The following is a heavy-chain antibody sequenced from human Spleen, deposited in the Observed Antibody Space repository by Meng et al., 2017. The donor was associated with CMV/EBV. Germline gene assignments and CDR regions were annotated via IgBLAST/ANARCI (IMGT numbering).Heavy chain of an antibody. D-gene: IGHD6-13*01. CDR1: GYTFTSYG. CDR3: ARDCVVAAAGTYYYYYGMDV. CDR2: ISAYNGNT. J-gene: IGHJ6*02. Sequence: ASVKVSCKASGYTFTSYGISWVRQAPGQGLEWMGWISAYNGNTNYAQKLQGRVTMTTDTSTSTAYMELRSLRSDDTAVYYCARDCVVAAAGTYYYYYGMDVWGQGTTVTVSS. V-gene: IGHV1-18*01.